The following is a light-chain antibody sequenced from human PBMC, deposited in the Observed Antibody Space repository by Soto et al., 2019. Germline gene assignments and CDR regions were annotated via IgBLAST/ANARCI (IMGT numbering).Light chain of an antibody. Sequence: DIVMTQSPATLSVSPGDSATLSCRASQSVYNNLAWYQQKPCQAPRLLIYGASTRAIGIPATFSGSGSGTEFTLTISSLQSEDFAVYYCQQYNNWPPVTCGPGTKVDIK. CDR3: QQYNNWPPVT. J-gene: IGKJ3*01. V-gene: IGKV3-15*01. CDR1: QSVYNN. CDR2: GAS.